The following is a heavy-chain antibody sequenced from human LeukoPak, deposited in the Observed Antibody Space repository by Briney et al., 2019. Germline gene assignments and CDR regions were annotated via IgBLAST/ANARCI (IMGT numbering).Heavy chain of an antibody. Sequence: ASVKVSCKASGYSFSDYYIQWVGQVPGQGPEWMGWVNPDSGGSICAQRFQGRVTLTRDTSINTAYLELTSLKSDDTALYFCARVSWTTGGLGYWGQGTLVTVSS. CDR1: GYSFSDYY. J-gene: IGHJ4*02. D-gene: IGHD4-11*01. V-gene: IGHV1-2*02. CDR3: ARVSWTTGGLGY. CDR2: VNPDSGGS.